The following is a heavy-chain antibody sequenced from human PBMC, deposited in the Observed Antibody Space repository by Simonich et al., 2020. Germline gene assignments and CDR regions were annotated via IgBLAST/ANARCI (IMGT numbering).Heavy chain of an antibody. CDR1: GYTFTGYY. J-gene: IGHJ1*01. Sequence: QVQLVQSGAEVKKPGASVKVSCKASGYTFTGYYMHWVRQAPGQGLEWMGWINPNSGGTNYAQKFQGRVTMNRDTSISTAYMELSRLRSDDTAVYYCARSHIAAAGTGYFQHWGQGTLVTVSS. V-gene: IGHV1-2*02. CDR3: ARSHIAAAGTGYFQH. D-gene: IGHD6-13*01. CDR2: INPNSGGT.